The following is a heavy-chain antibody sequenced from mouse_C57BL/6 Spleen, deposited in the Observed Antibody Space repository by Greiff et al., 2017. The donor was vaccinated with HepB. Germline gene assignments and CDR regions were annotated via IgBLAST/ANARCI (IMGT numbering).Heavy chain of an antibody. D-gene: IGHD2-3*01. Sequence: EVKLMESGPGLVKPSQSLSLTCSVTGYSITSGYYWNWIRQFPGNKLEWMGYISYDGSNNYNPSLKNRISITRDTSKNQFFLKLNSVTTEDTATYYCARGYGYYDYFDYWGQGTTLTVSS. CDR3: ARGYGYYDYFDY. J-gene: IGHJ2*01. V-gene: IGHV3-6*01. CDR1: GYSITSGYY. CDR2: ISYDGSN.